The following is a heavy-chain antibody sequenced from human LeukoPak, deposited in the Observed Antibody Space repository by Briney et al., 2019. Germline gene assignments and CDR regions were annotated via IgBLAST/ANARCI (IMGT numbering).Heavy chain of an antibody. CDR2: ISAYNGNT. J-gene: IGHJ5*02. D-gene: IGHD1-26*01. CDR3: ARGGNYFRFDP. Sequence: ASVKVSFKASGYTFTNYIIRWVRQAPGQGLEWMGWISAYNGNTNYAQKLQGRVTMTTDTSTATAYMELRSLRSDDTVVYYCARGGNYFRFDPWGQGTRVSVSS. V-gene: IGHV1-18*01. CDR1: GYTFTNYI.